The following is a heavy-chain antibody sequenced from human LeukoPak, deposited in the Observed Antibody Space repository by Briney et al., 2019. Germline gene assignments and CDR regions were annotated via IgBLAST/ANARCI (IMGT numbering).Heavy chain of an antibody. J-gene: IGHJ4*02. V-gene: IGHV4-59*08. CDR3: ARHTTVVPPHYFDY. CDR2: IYYSGST. Sequence: SDTLSLPCTVSGDSIRSYYWSGIRKPPGKGLEWIGYIYYSGSTNYNPSLKSRVTISLDTSKNQISLKLSSVTAADTAVYYCARHTTVVPPHYFDYWGQGTLVTVSS. CDR1: GDSIRSYY. D-gene: IGHD4-23*01.